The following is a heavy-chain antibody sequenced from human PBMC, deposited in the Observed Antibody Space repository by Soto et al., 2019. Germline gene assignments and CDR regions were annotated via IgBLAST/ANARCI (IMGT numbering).Heavy chain of an antibody. CDR1: GYTFTSYA. J-gene: IGHJ6*03. Sequence: ASVKVSCKASGYTFTSYAMHWVRQAPGQRLEWMGWINAGNGNTKYPQKFQGRVTITRDTSASTAYMELSSLRSEDTAVYYCARDIPFEYCSSTSCYYYYYYMDVWGKGTTVTVS. D-gene: IGHD2-2*01. CDR3: ARDIPFEYCSSTSCYYYYYYMDV. CDR2: INAGNGNT. V-gene: IGHV1-3*01.